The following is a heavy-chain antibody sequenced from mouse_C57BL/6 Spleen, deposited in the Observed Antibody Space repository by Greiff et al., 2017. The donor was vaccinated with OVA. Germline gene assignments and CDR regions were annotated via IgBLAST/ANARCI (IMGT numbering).Heavy chain of an antibody. Sequence: EVKVEESGGGLVQPGGSMKLSCVASGFTFSNYWMNWVRQSPEKGLEWVAQIRLKSDNYATHYAESVKGRFTISRDDSKSSVYLQMNNLRAEDTGIYYCTKYYGSSDYYAMDYWGRGTSVTVSS. D-gene: IGHD1-1*01. CDR2: IRLKSDNYAT. CDR3: TKYYGSSDYYAMDY. CDR1: GFTFSNYW. J-gene: IGHJ4*01. V-gene: IGHV6-3*01.